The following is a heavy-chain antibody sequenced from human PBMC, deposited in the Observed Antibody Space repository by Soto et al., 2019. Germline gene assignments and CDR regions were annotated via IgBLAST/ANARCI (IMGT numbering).Heavy chain of an antibody. CDR3: ARDRVTSPRGIYYYYYGMDV. Sequence: SETLSLTCTVSGGSVSSGSYYWSWIRQPPGKGLEWIGYIYYSGSTNYNPSLKSRVTISVDTSKNQFSLKLSSVTAADTAVYYCARDRVTSPRGIYYYYYGMDVWGQGTTVTVSS. V-gene: IGHV4-61*01. J-gene: IGHJ6*02. CDR2: IYYSGST. CDR1: GGSVSSGSYY. D-gene: IGHD2-2*01.